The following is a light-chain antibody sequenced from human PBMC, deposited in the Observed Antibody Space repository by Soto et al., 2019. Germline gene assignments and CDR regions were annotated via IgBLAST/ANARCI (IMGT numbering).Light chain of an antibody. CDR3: QQFNVYPIT. Sequence: AIQLTQSPSSLSASVGDRVTITCRASQDIRGALAWYQQKPGKAPKLLIYDVSSLESGVPSRFSGSGSGTDFTFTISSLQLEDFATYYCQQFNVYPITFGQGTRLEIK. CDR2: DVS. J-gene: IGKJ5*01. V-gene: IGKV1-13*02. CDR1: QDIRGA.